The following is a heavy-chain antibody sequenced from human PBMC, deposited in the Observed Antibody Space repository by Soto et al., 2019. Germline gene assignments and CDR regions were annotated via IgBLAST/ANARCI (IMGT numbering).Heavy chain of an antibody. Sequence: QVQLVQSGAEVKKPGSSVKVSCKASGDTVSKFLINWVRQAPGQGPEWMGGIIPMFGTTNYARKFRGRVTITADDSTTTAYMELSSLQSDDTAVYYCAREIGYGDFSAALLDWGQGTLVTVSS. CDR1: GDTVSKFL. D-gene: IGHD4-17*01. J-gene: IGHJ4*02. V-gene: IGHV1-69*01. CDR3: AREIGYGDFSAALLD. CDR2: IIPMFGTT.